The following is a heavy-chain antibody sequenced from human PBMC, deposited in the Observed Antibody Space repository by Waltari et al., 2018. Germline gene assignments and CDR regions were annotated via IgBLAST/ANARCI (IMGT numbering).Heavy chain of an antibody. Sequence: EVQLLESGGGLVQPGGSLRLSCAASGFTFSRYAMSWVRQAPGKGLEWVSAISGSVGSTYYADSVKGRFTISRDNSKNTLYLQMNSLRAEDTAVYYCAKDAVAGTGVFDYWGQGTLVTVSS. CDR3: AKDAVAGTGVFDY. CDR2: ISGSVGST. V-gene: IGHV3-23*01. D-gene: IGHD6-19*01. CDR1: GFTFSRYA. J-gene: IGHJ4*02.